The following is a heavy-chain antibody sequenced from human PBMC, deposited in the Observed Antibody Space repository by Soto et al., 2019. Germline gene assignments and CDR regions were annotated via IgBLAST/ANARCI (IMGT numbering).Heavy chain of an antibody. Sequence: ASVKVSCKASGYTFTRHGIGWVRQAPGQGLEWMGWISSYNGNTNYAQKLQGRVTVTTDTSTSTAYMELRSLRSDDTAVYYCARDRITYYDFWSGYSPFDYWGQGTLVTVSS. CDR2: ISSYNGNT. CDR3: ARDRITYYDFWSGYSPFDY. CDR1: GYTFTRHG. D-gene: IGHD3-3*01. J-gene: IGHJ4*02. V-gene: IGHV1-18*01.